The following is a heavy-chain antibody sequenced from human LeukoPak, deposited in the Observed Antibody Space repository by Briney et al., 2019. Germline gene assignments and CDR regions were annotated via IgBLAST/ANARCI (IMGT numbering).Heavy chain of an antibody. CDR2: IRYDGSNK. J-gene: IGHJ4*02. CDR1: GFTFSSYG. V-gene: IGHV3-30*02. D-gene: IGHD3-22*01. CDR3: AKDWYYYDSSGYYVCDY. Sequence: GGSLRLSCAASGFTFSSYGMHWVRQAPGKGLEWVAFIRYDGSNKYYADSVKGRFTISRDNSKNTLYLQMNSLRAEDTAVYYCAKDWYYYDSSGYYVCDYWGQGTLVTVSS.